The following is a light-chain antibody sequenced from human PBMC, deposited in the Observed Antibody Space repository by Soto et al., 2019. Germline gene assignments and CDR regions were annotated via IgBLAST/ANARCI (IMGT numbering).Light chain of an antibody. Sequence: QSVLTQPRSVSGSPGQSVTISCTGASSDVGGYNYVSWYQQHPGKAPKLMIYDVSKRPSGVPDRFSGSKSGNTASLTISGLQTGDEADYYCCSYAGRYTYVFGTRTKVTAL. J-gene: IGLJ1*01. CDR1: SSDVGGYNY. CDR3: CSYAGRYTYV. CDR2: DVS. V-gene: IGLV2-11*01.